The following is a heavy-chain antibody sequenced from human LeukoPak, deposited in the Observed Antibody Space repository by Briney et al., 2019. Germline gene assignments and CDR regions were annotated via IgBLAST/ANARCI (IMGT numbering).Heavy chain of an antibody. V-gene: IGHV5-51*01. CDR3: ARSDYDILTGYCRLDY. J-gene: IGHJ4*02. Sequence: GESLKISCKGSGYSFTSYWIGWVRQMPGKGLEWMGIIYPGDSDTRYSPSFQGQVTISADKSTSTAYLQWSSLKASDTAMYYCARSDYDILTGYCRLDYWGQGTLVTVSS. D-gene: IGHD3-9*01. CDR1: GYSFTSYW. CDR2: IYPGDSDT.